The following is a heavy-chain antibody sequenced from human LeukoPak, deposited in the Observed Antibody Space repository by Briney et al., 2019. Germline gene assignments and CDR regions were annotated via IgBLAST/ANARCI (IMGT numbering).Heavy chain of an antibody. D-gene: IGHD6-13*01. V-gene: IGHV5-51*01. Sequence: GESQKISCKGSGYSFTNYWIGWVRQMPGKGLEWMGIIYPGDSDTRYSPSFQGHVTISADKSITTAYVQWSSLKASDTAIYYCARTYSSSWGGYLDYWGQGTLVTVSS. CDR3: ARTYSSSWGGYLDY. J-gene: IGHJ4*02. CDR1: GYSFTNYW. CDR2: IYPGDSDT.